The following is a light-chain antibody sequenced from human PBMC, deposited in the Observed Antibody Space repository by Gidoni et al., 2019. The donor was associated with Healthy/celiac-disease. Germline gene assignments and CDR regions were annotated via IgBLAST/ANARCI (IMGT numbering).Light chain of an antibody. J-gene: IGKJ1*01. Sequence: AIRMTQSPSSFSASTGDRVTITCRASQGISSYLAWYQQKPGKAPKLLIYAASTLQSGVPSRFSGSGSGTDFTLTISCLQSEDFATYYCQRYYSYPWTFXQXTKVEIK. CDR1: QGISSY. CDR2: AAS. V-gene: IGKV1-8*01. CDR3: QRYYSYPWT.